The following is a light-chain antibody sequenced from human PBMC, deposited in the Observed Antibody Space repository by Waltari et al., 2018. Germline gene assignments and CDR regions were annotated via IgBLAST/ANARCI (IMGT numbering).Light chain of an antibody. J-gene: IGLJ3*02. CDR1: DSAVVDFDR. CDR3: SSYIPRRTWV. V-gene: IGLV2-18*02. CDR2: EGT. Sequence: QSALTQPPSVSGSLGQTVSISCTRSDSAVVDFDRVSWYRQSPGTAPKLLIYEGTGRPSGVSVRFSVSKSGNTASLTIAGLQPDDEADYYCSSYIPRRTWVFGGGTTLTVL.